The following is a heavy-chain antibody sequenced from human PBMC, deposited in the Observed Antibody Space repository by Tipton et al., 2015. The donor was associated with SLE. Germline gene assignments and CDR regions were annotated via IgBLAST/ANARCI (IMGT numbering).Heavy chain of an antibody. CDR2: IYYSGST. CDR1: GYSISSGYY. Sequence: TLSLTCTVSGYSISSGYYWGWIRQPPGKGLEWIGRIYYSGSTSYNPSLKSRVTISLDTSQNQFSLNLRLLTAADTAVYYCVRELDTFEVWGPGTLVTVSS. CDR3: VRELDTFEV. J-gene: IGHJ3*01. V-gene: IGHV4-38-2*02.